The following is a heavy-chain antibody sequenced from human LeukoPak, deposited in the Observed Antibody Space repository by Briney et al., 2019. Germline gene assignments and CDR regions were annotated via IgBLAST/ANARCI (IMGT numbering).Heavy chain of an antibody. CDR2: IYYSGST. V-gene: IGHV4-59*11. J-gene: IGHJ6*03. Sequence: PSETLSLTCTVSGGSIRSHYWSWIRQPPGKGLEWIGYIYYSGSTSQNPSLKSRVTMSADTSKNQFSLKLSSVTAADTAVYYCARGGYSYMDVWGKGTTVTVSS. CDR3: ARGGYSYMDV. CDR1: GGSIRSHY.